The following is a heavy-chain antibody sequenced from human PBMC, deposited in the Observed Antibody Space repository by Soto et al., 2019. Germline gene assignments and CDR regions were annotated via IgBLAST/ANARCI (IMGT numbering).Heavy chain of an antibody. CDR3: ARDNRSYFQNYFDY. D-gene: IGHD1-26*01. V-gene: IGHV4-4*07. Sequence: SETLSLTCTVSGGSISSYYWSWIRQPAGKGLEWIGRIYTSGSTNYNPSLKSRVTMSVDTSKNQFSLKLSSVTAADTAVYYCARDNRSYFQNYFDYWGQGTPVTVSS. CDR2: IYTSGST. J-gene: IGHJ4*02. CDR1: GGSISSYY.